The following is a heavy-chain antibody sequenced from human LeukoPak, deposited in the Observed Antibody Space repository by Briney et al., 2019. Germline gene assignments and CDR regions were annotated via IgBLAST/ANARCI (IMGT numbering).Heavy chain of an antibody. J-gene: IGHJ4*02. CDR2: INHSGST. Sequence: SETLPLTCAVYGGSFSGYYWSWIRQPPGKGLERIGEINHSGSTNYNPSLKSRVTISVDTSKNQFSLKLSSVTAADTAVYYCATPGRYSSSWAVDYWGQGTLVTVSS. V-gene: IGHV4-34*01. D-gene: IGHD6-13*01. CDR3: ATPGRYSSSWAVDY. CDR1: GGSFSGYY.